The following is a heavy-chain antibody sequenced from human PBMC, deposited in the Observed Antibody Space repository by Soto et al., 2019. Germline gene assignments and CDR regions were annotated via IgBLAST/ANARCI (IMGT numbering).Heavy chain of an antibody. J-gene: IGHJ3*02. Sequence: EVQLVESGGGFVQPGGSLRLSCAASGFIFKSYTMNWVRQAPGKGLEWVSYISSSSSTIYYADSVKGRFTISRDNAKNSLYLQMNSLRVEDTAVYYCARDSGSPDAFDIWGQGTMVTVSS. CDR3: ARDSGSPDAFDI. D-gene: IGHD1-26*01. CDR2: ISSSSSTI. CDR1: GFIFKSYT. V-gene: IGHV3-48*01.